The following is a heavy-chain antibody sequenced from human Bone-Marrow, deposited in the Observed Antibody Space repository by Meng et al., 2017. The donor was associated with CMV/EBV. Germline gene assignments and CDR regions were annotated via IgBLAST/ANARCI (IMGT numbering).Heavy chain of an antibody. D-gene: IGHD2-21*01. CDR2: ISGTGGST. V-gene: IGHV3-23*01. CDR1: GFSFSSYV. CDR3: TKTLGHIDY. Sequence: LRLSCAASGFSFSSYVMNWVRQAPGKGLEWVSVISGTGGSTYYADSVRGRFTISRDNSKDTLFLQMNSLKVEDTAVYYCTKTLGHIDYWGQGTLVTVSS. J-gene: IGHJ4*02.